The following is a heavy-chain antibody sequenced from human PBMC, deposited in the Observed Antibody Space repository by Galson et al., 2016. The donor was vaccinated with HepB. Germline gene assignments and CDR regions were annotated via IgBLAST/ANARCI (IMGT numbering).Heavy chain of an antibody. V-gene: IGHV6-1*01. CDR2: SYYRSKWYN. J-gene: IGHJ4*02. CDR1: GDSVSSNSAA. CDR3: ARGRGKAVTTFAFDS. D-gene: IGHD4-17*01. Sequence: CAISGDSVSSNSAAWNWIRQSPSRGLEWLGRSYYRSKWYNDYAVSVKSRITINPDTSKNQFSLQLNSVTPEDTAVYYCARGRGKAVTTFAFDSWGQGTLVTVSS.